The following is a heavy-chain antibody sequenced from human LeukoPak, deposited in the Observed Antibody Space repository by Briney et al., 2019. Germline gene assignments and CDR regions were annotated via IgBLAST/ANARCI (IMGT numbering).Heavy chain of an antibody. CDR2: IDPSDSYT. V-gene: IGHV5-10-1*01. CDR3: ARLVDIVATIRGDAFDI. D-gene: IGHD5-12*01. Sequence: GESLVPSFKGSGYSFTSYWISWVREMPGKGLEWMGRIDPSDSYTNYSPSFQGHVTTSVDKSITTAYLQWSSLKASDTAMYYCARLVDIVATIRGDAFDIWGQGKTVNVSS. J-gene: IGHJ3*02. CDR1: GYSFTSYW.